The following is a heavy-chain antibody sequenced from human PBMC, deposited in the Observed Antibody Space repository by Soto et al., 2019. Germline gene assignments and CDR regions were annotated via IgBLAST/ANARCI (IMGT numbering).Heavy chain of an antibody. CDR3: PNHERYCPTTTCSNLDY. D-gene: IGHD2-2*01. CDR2: IYPGDSDS. J-gene: IGHJ4*02. CDR1: GFTFTSYW. V-gene: IGHV5-51*01. Sequence: GESLKISCKGSGFTFTSYWIAWVRQMPGKGLEWMGIIYPGDSDSSYSPSFQGQVTISADKSINTAYLHWSSLKASDTAIYYCPNHERYCPTTTCSNLDYWGQGTLVTVSS.